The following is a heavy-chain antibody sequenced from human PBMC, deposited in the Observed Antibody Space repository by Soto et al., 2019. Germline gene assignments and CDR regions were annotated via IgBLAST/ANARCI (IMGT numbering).Heavy chain of an antibody. D-gene: IGHD2-2*01. J-gene: IGHJ6*03. Sequence: GASVKVSCKASGYTFTSHYMHWVRQAPGQGLEWMGIINPSGGSTSYAQKFQGRVTMTRDTSTSTVYMELSSLRSEDTAVYYCARGMWPAGYYYYYMDVWGKGTTVTVSS. V-gene: IGHV1-46*03. CDR2: INPSGGST. CDR1: GYTFTSHY. CDR3: ARGMWPAGYYYYYMDV.